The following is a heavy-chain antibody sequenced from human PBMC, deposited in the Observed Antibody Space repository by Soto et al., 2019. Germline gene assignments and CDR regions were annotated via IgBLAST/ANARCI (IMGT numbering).Heavy chain of an antibody. J-gene: IGHJ4*02. D-gene: IGHD3-9*01. V-gene: IGHV1-69*13. CDR3: ARAGRYFDWLYPGY. Sequence: SVKACCKDCGGSFSSYAISWARQSLGQGLEWMGGIIPIFGTANYAQKFQGRVTITADESTSTAYMELSSLRSEDTAVYYCARAGRYFDWLYPGYWGQGTLVTSPQ. CDR1: GGSFSSYA. CDR2: IIPIFGTA.